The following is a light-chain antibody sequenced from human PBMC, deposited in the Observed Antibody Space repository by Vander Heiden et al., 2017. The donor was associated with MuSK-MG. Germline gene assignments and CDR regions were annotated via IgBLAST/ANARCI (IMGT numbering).Light chain of an antibody. CDR3: NYRGNADVV. V-gene: IGLV3-19*01. CDR1: SLRSYH. J-gene: IGLJ2*01. CDR2: GQT. Sequence: SSELTQDPAVSVALGQTVRITCQGDSLRSYHAGWYQQKPGQPPLLVIYGQTNRPSGIPDRFSGSTSGNTASLTITGAREEDEAYYYCNYRGNADVVFGGGTRMTVL.